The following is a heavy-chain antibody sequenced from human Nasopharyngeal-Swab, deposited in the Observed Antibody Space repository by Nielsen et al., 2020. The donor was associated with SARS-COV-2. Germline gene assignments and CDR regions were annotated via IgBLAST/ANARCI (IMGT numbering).Heavy chain of an antibody. V-gene: IGHV3-13*01. CDR2: IGTAGDT. CDR1: GFTFSSYD. Sequence: GESLKISCAASGFTFSSYDMHWVRQATGKGLEWVSAIGTAGDTYYPGSVKGRFTISRENAKNSLYLQMNSLGAGDTAVYYCARASVAGTYYYYYGMDVWGQGTTVTVSS. CDR3: ARASVAGTYYYYYGMDV. D-gene: IGHD6-19*01. J-gene: IGHJ6*02.